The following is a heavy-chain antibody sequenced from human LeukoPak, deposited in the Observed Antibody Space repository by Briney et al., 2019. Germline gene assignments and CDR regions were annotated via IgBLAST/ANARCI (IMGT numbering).Heavy chain of an antibody. V-gene: IGHV3-7*03. D-gene: IGHD3-22*01. CDR3: AREMMGYDSSGYYRYYFDY. CDR2: IKQDGSEK. CDR1: GFTFSSYW. Sequence: GGSLRLTCAASGFTFSSYWMSWVRQAPGKGLEWVANIKQDGSEKYYVDSVKGRFTISRDNAKNSLYLQMNSLRAEDTAVYYYAREMMGYDSSGYYRYYFDYWGQGTLVTVSS. J-gene: IGHJ4*02.